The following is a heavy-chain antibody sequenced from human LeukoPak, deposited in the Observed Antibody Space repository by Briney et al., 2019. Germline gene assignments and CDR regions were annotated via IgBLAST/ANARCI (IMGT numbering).Heavy chain of an antibody. Sequence: ASVKVSCKASGYTFTSYGISWVRQAPGQRLEWMGWISAYNGNTNYAQKLQGRVTMTTDTSTSTAYMELRSLRSDDTAVYYCAREKQQLVLGWFDPWGQGTLVTVSS. CDR1: GYTFTSYG. J-gene: IGHJ5*02. CDR3: AREKQQLVLGWFDP. V-gene: IGHV1-18*01. CDR2: ISAYNGNT. D-gene: IGHD6-13*01.